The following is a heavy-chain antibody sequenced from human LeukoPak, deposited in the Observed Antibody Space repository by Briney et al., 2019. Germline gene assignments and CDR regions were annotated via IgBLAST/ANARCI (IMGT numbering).Heavy chain of an antibody. V-gene: IGHV3-64*01. J-gene: IGHJ6*03. D-gene: IGHD4-11*01. CDR2: ISSNGGST. CDR1: GFTFSSYA. Sequence: GGSLRLSCAASGFTFSSYAMHWVRQAPGKGLEYVSAISSNGGSTYYANSVKGRFTISRDNSKNTLYLQMGSLRAEDMAVYYYAREDSNYGGYYYYYYMDVWGKGTTVTVSS. CDR3: AREDSNYGGYYYYYYMDV.